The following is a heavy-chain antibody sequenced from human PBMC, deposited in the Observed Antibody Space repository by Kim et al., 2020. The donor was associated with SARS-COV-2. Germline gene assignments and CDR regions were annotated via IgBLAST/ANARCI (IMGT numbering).Heavy chain of an antibody. J-gene: IGHJ6*02. D-gene: IGHD2-2*02. CDR2: INPNTGTT. CDR1: GYNFIGYY. CDR3: ARLTGAAILRDYYYYGMDV. Sequence: ASVKVSCKASGYNFIGYYMHWVRQAPGQGLEWMGIINPNTGTTRYAQKFQGRVSMTSDTSTSTVYMELASLRSEDTAVYYCARLTGAAILRDYYYYGMDVWGQGTTVIVS. V-gene: IGHV1-46*01.